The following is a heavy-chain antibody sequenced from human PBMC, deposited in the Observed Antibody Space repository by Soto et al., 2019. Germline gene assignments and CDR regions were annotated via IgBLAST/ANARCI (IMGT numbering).Heavy chain of an antibody. CDR2: IYWDDDK. Sequence: QITLRESGPTLVKPTQTLTLTCTFSGFSLSTSGVGVGWIRQPPGKALEWLGFIYWDDDKRYSPSLRSRLAINKDTSKTQVLLTMPNVDPMDTATYFCAHRRTGASQWYYGDFDYWGQGTLVTVSS. CDR3: AHRRTGASQWYYGDFDY. CDR1: GFSLSTSGVG. D-gene: IGHD3-10*01. J-gene: IGHJ4*02. V-gene: IGHV2-5*02.